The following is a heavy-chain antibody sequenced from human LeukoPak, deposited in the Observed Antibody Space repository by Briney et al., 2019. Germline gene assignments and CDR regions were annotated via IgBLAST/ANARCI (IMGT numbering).Heavy chain of an antibody. V-gene: IGHV4-30-4*08. Sequence: PSETLSLTCTVSGGSISSGDYYWSWIRQPPGKGLEWIGYIYYSGSTYYNPSLKSRVTISVDTSKNQFSLKLSSVTAADTAVYYCARDRPGAYCSSTSCCKADAFDIWGQGTMVTVSS. CDR3: ARDRPGAYCSSTSCCKADAFDI. CDR1: GGSISSGDYY. CDR2: IYYSGST. D-gene: IGHD2-2*01. J-gene: IGHJ3*02.